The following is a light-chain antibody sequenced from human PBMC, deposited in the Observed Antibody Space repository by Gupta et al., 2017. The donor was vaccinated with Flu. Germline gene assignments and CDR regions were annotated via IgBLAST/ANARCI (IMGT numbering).Light chain of an antibody. CDR1: SNDVGAYEY. J-gene: IGLJ1*01. V-gene: IGLV2-14*01. CDR3: SSYSSSTTLSYV. CDR2: EVT. Sequence: TISCTGTSNDVGAYEYVSWYQQHPGKAPKLIIYEVTNRPSGIPNRFSGSKSGNTASLTISGLQAEDEAEYYCSSYSSSTTLSYVFGTGTKVTVL.